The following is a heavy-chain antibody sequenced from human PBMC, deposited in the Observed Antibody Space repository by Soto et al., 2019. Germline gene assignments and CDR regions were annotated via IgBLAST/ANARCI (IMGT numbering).Heavy chain of an antibody. V-gene: IGHV3-23*01. CDR2: ISGSGGST. Sequence: GGSLRLSCAASGFTFSSYAMSWVRQAPGKGLEWVSAISGSGGSTYYADSVKGRFTISRDNSKNTLYLQMNSLRAEDTAVYYCANLEALWGSLNYGSSGLYLDYWGQGTLVTVSS. CDR1: GFTFSSYA. J-gene: IGHJ4*02. CDR3: ANLEALWGSLNYGSSGLYLDY. D-gene: IGHD3-22*01.